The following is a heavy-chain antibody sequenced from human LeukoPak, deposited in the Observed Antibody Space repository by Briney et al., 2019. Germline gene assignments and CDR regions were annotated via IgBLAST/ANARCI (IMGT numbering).Heavy chain of an antibody. Sequence: PGGSLRLSCAASGFTFSSYEMNWVRQAPGKGLEWVSYISSSGSTIYYADSVKGRFTISRDNAKNSLYLQMNSLRAEDTAVYYCARDQRGPDTAMVDYWGQGTLVTVSS. CDR1: GFTFSSYE. CDR2: ISSSGSTI. D-gene: IGHD5-18*01. V-gene: IGHV3-48*03. CDR3: ARDQRGPDTAMVDY. J-gene: IGHJ4*02.